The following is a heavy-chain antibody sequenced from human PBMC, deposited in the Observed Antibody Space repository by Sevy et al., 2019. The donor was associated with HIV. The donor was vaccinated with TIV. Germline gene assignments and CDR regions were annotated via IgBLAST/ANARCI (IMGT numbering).Heavy chain of an antibody. Sequence: GGCLRLSCAASGFTFSSYSMNWVRQAPGKGLEWVSSISSSSSYIYYADSVKGRFTISRDNAKNSLYLQMNSLRAEDTAVYYCARDRHYYDSSGYYLFDYWGQGTLVTVSS. CDR3: ARDRHYYDSSGYYLFDY. CDR2: ISSSSSYI. J-gene: IGHJ4*02. CDR1: GFTFSSYS. D-gene: IGHD3-22*01. V-gene: IGHV3-21*01.